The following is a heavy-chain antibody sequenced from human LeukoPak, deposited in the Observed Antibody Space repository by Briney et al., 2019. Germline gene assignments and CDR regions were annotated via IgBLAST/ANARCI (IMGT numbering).Heavy chain of an antibody. CDR1: ELTFSSYW. D-gene: IGHD3-3*01. V-gene: IGHV3-74*01. CDR2: INSDGSSS. CDR3: ARDYDSIFDY. J-gene: IGHJ4*02. Sequence: PGGSLRLSCAASELTFSSYWMHWVRQAPGKGLVWVSRINSDGSSSRYADSVKGRFTISRDNAKNTLYLQMHSLTAEDTAVYYCARDYDSIFDYWGQGTLVTVSS.